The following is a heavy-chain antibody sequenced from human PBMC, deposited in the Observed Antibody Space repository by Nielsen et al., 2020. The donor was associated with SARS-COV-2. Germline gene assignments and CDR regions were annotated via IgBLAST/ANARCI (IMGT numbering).Heavy chain of an antibody. V-gene: IGHV3-11*05. CDR1: GFTFSDYY. CDR3: ARVAGTPPVSYSYFDL. D-gene: IGHD6-19*01. Sequence: GGSLRLSCAGSGFTFSDYYMSWIRQAPGKGLEWVAQMSGSSSYIHYADSVKGRYTISKDSAKNSLHLQMNSLRAEDTAVYYCARVAGTPPVSYSYFDLWGRGTLVTVSS. CDR2: MSGSSSYI. J-gene: IGHJ2*01.